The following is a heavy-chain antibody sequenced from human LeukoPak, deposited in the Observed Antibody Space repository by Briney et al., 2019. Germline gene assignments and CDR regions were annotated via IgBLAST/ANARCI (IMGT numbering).Heavy chain of an antibody. V-gene: IGHV4-34*01. CDR2: INHSGST. J-gene: IGHJ4*02. D-gene: IGHD6-13*01. CDR1: GGSFSGYY. Sequence: SETLSLTCAVYGGSFSGYYWSWIRQPPGKGLEWIGEINHSGSTNYNPSLKSRVTISVDTSKNQFSLKLSSVTAADTAVYYCARRKAGRLNPLDYWGQGTLVTVSS. CDR3: ARRKAGRLNPLDY.